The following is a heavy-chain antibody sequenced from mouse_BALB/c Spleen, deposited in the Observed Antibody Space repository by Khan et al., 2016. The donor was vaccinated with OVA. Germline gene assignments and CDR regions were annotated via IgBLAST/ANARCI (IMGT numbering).Heavy chain of an antibody. CDR1: GFTFSTYG. CDR3: ARLAYYYDSEGFAY. V-gene: IGHV5-6*01. D-gene: IGHD1-1*01. J-gene: IGHJ3*01. CDR2: ISTGGHYT. Sequence: EVLLVESGGDLVEPGGSLKLSCAASGFTFSTYGMSWVRQTPDKRLEWVATISTGGHYTYYPYSVRGRFTISRDIAKNTLYLQLTILKYEDTAMFYCARLAYYYDSEGFAYWGQGTLVTVSA.